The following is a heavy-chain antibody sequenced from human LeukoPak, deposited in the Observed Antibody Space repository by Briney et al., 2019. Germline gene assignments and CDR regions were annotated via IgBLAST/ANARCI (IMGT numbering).Heavy chain of an antibody. V-gene: IGHV1-69*01. CDR1: GGTFSSYA. CDR2: IIPIFGTA. CDR3: ARDNSVRDEAWWFNP. Sequence: GSSVKVSCKASGGTFSSYAISWVRQAPGQGLEWMGGIIPIFGTANYAQKFQGRVTITADESTSTAYMELSSLRSEDTAVYYCARDNSVRDEAWWFNPWGQGTLVTVSS. J-gene: IGHJ5*02. D-gene: IGHD5-24*01.